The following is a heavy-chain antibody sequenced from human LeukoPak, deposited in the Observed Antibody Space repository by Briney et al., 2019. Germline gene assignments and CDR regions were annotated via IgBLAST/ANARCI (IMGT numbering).Heavy chain of an antibody. J-gene: IGHJ4*02. D-gene: IGHD1-26*01. CDR2: IYYSGST. Sequence: SETLSLTCPVSGGSISSSSYYWGWIRQPPGKGLEWIGSIYYSGSTYYNPSLKSRVTISVDTSKNQFSLKLSSVTAADTAVYYCARVPLRGELRDWGQGTLVTVSS. V-gene: IGHV4-39*01. CDR3: ARVPLRGELRD. CDR1: GGSISSSSYY.